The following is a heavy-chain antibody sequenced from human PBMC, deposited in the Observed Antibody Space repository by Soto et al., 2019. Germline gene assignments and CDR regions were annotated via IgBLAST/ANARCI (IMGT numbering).Heavy chain of an antibody. V-gene: IGHV3-30-3*01. CDR3: ARSRSGAVPDSFGY. CDR1: GFIFNRYA. Sequence: QVQLVESGGRVVQPGRSLRLSCAASGFIFNRYAIHWVRQTPGKGLEWVAVISKDGSVQYYADSVRGRFIISRDKSKPTVYLEMNSLRAEDTAVFYCARSRSGAVPDSFGYWGQGTLVTVSS. CDR2: ISKDGSVQ. D-gene: IGHD3-3*01. J-gene: IGHJ4*02.